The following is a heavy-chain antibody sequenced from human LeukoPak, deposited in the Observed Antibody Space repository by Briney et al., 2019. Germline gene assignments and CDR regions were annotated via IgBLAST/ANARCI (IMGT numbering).Heavy chain of an antibody. CDR2: IYYSGST. CDR1: GDSISNYY. J-gene: IGHJ6*03. D-gene: IGHD5-24*01. Sequence: SETLSLTCTVSGDSISNYYWSWIRQPPGKGLEWIGYIYYSGSTNYNPSLKSRVTISVDTSKNQFSLKLSSVTAADTAVYYCARGGGMGHYYYYMDVWGKGTTVTISS. V-gene: IGHV4-59*01. CDR3: ARGGGMGHYYYYMDV.